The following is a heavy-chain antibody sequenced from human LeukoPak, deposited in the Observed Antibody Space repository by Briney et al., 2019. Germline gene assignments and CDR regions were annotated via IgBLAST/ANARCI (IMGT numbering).Heavy chain of an antibody. CDR3: ARHVVAVGFDY. CDR2: ISGSGGST. Sequence: GGSLRLSCAASGFTFSSYAMSWVRQAPGKGLEWVSAISGSGGSTYYADSVKGRFTISRDNAKNSLFLQMNSLRAEDTAVYYCARHVVAVGFDYWGQGTLVTVSS. V-gene: IGHV3-23*01. D-gene: IGHD3-22*01. CDR1: GFTFSSYA. J-gene: IGHJ4*02.